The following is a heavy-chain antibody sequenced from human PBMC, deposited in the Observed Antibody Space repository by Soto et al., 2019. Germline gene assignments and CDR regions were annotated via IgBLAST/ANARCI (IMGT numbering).Heavy chain of an antibody. V-gene: IGHV1-69*06. D-gene: IGHD2-8*01. CDR3: ARGLLYATTYFDY. J-gene: IGHJ4*02. CDR1: GDTFTTNS. CDR2: IIPVVGTT. Sequence: QVQLVQSGAEVKKPGSSVKVSCKASGDTFTTNSLNWVRQAPGQGLEWMGGIIPVVGTTKYAQKYQDRVTITGDKSTNTAYMELRSLRSDDTAGYYCARGLLYATTYFDYWGQGTPVTVSS.